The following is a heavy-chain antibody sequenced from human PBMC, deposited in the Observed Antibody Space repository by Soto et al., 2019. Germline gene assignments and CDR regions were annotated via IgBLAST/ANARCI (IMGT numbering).Heavy chain of an antibody. CDR2: INPNSGGT. Sequence: GASVKVSCKASGYTFTGYYMHWVRQAPGQGLEWMGWINPNSGGTNYAQKFQGWVTMTRDTSISTAYMELSRLRSDDTAVYYCARGIVVVAANTPSGYDYYGMDVWGQGTTVTVSS. CDR3: ARGIVVVAANTPSGYDYYGMDV. V-gene: IGHV1-2*04. D-gene: IGHD2-15*01. CDR1: GYTFTGYY. J-gene: IGHJ6*02.